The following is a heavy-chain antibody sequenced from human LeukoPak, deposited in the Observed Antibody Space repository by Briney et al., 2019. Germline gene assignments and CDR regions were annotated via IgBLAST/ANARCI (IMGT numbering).Heavy chain of an antibody. CDR3: AKDLLNDDFWSRYYRFDC. Sequence: GSLSLSCAASGFTFSSYGMTWVRPAPGKGLEWVSTLSGTGARTYYADSVKGRFTISRDNSKNTLYLQMNSLRAEDTAVYYCAKDLLNDDFWSRYYRFDCWGQGTLVTVSS. CDR1: GFTFSSYG. V-gene: IGHV3-23*01. CDR2: LSGTGART. J-gene: IGHJ4*02. D-gene: IGHD3-3*01.